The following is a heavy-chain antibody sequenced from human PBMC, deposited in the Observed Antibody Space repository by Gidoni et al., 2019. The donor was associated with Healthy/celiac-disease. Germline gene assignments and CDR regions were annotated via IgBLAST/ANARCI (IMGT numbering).Heavy chain of an antibody. D-gene: IGHD6-19*01. CDR1: VGTVSSYA. CDR3: ARVPSNQWLGREYYYYYMDV. CDR2: IIPIFGTA. J-gene: IGHJ6*03. Sequence: QVQLVQSGAGVKQTGSSVKVSCKASVGTVSSYAISWARQAPGLGLEWMGGIIPIFGTAHYAQKFQGRVTITADESPSTAYMELSSLRSEDTAVYYCARVPSNQWLGREYYYYYMDVWGKGTTVTVSS. V-gene: IGHV1-69*01.